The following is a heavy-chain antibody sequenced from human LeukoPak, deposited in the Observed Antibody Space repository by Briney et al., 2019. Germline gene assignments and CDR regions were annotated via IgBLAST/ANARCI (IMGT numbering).Heavy chain of an antibody. V-gene: IGHV3-15*01. D-gene: IGHD6-13*01. J-gene: IGHJ4*02. CDR2: IKSKTDGGTT. CDR3: TTHNSWYSN. Sequence: PGGSLGLSCAASGFTFSNAWMTCVRQPPRNGLEWVGRIKSKTDGGTTDYAAPVKGRFTISRDDSKNTLFLEMNSLKTEDTAVYFCTTHNSWYSNWGQGTLVTVSS. CDR1: GFTFSNAW.